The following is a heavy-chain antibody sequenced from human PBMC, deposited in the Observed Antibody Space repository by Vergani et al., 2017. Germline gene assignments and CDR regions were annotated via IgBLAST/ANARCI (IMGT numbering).Heavy chain of an antibody. Sequence: EVQLLQSEGAVVQPGGSLRLSCVASGFPFRSHAMSWVRQGQGQGLEGGSSIKNTGDSTHYADSGKGRFTISRDNSKNTLYLQRNSLRVEDTAVYYCVGGSDNYNWGQGTLVTVSS. CDR2: IKNTGDST. J-gene: IGHJ4*02. CDR1: GFPFRSHA. V-gene: IGHV3-23*01. CDR3: VGGSDNYN. D-gene: IGHD5-24*01.